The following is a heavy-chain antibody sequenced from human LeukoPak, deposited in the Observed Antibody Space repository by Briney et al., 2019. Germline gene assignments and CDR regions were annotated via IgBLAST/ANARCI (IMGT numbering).Heavy chain of an antibody. Sequence: PGGSLRLSCAASGFTFSGYWMSWVRQAPGKGLEWVANIKQDGSEKYYVDSVKGRFTISRDNAKNSLYLQMNRLRVEDTAVYYCARGNRFDYWGQGTLVTVSS. V-gene: IGHV3-7*01. CDR1: GFTFSGYW. CDR3: ARGNRFDY. D-gene: IGHD1-14*01. J-gene: IGHJ4*02. CDR2: IKQDGSEK.